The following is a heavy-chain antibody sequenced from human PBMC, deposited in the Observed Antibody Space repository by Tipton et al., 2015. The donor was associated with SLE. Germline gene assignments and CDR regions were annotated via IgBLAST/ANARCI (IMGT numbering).Heavy chain of an antibody. J-gene: IGHJ5*02. CDR2: ISVSGSS. CDR3: ARGGDFWSGYEAA. D-gene: IGHD3-3*01. V-gene: IGHV4-61*02. Sequence: TLSLTCTVSGGSFSSGGYYWNWVRQSVGKGLEWIGRISVSGSSNYNPSFESRVTISRDTSNNQFSLKLTSVTAADSAVYYCARGGDFWSGYEAAWGQGTLVSVSS. CDR1: GGSFSSGGYY.